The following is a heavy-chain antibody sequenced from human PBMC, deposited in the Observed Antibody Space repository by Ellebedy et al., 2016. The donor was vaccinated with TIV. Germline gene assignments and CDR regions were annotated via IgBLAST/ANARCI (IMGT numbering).Heavy chain of an antibody. CDR2: IIPILDTA. D-gene: IGHD2-21*01. Sequence: AASVTVSCKASGGTFSSYGISWVRQAPGHGLEWIGGIIPILDTANYARKFQGRVTVTADKSTSTAYMELTRLRFEDTAVYFCGRASQDAMDVWGQGTTVTVSS. CDR3: GRASQDAMDV. V-gene: IGHV1-69*10. CDR1: GGTFSSYG. J-gene: IGHJ6*02.